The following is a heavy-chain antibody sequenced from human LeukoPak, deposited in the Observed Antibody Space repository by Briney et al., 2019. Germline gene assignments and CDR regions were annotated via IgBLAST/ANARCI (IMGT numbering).Heavy chain of an antibody. V-gene: IGHV4-38-2*02. CDR2: IYHSGST. CDR1: GYSISSGYY. Sequence: SETLSLTCTVSGYSISSGYYWGWIRQPPGKGLEWIGSIYHSGSTYYNPSLKSRVTISVDTSKNQFSLKLSSVTAADTAVYYCARVGRITMLVADWGQGTLVTVSS. J-gene: IGHJ4*02. D-gene: IGHD3-22*01. CDR3: ARVGRITMLVAD.